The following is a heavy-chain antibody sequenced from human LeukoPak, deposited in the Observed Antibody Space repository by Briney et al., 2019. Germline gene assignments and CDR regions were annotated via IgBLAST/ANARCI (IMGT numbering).Heavy chain of an antibody. V-gene: IGHV3-48*02. D-gene: IGHD3-16*02. CDR3: ARDYRFDY. Sequence: PGGSLRLSCVASGFTFYRYDMNWVRQAPGKAPEWVSYISSSSGVIYYADSVKGRFTISRDNDKNSLYLQMNSLRDEDTAVYYCARDYRFDYWGQGTRVTVSS. CDR1: GFTFYRYD. CDR2: ISSSSGVI. J-gene: IGHJ4*02.